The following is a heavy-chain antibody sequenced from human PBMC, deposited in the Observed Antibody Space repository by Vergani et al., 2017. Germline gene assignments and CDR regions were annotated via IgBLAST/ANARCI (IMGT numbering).Heavy chain of an antibody. CDR1: GGSFSGYY. Sequence: QVQLQQWGAGLLKPSETLSLTCAVYGGSFSGYYWSWIRQPPGKGLEWIGEINHSGSTNYNPSLKSRVTISVDTSKNQFSLKLCSVTAADTAVYYCARAYYDFWSGYYGRVRWFDPWGQGTLVTVSS. J-gene: IGHJ5*02. CDR3: ARAYYDFWSGYYGRVRWFDP. CDR2: INHSGST. V-gene: IGHV4-34*01. D-gene: IGHD3-3*01.